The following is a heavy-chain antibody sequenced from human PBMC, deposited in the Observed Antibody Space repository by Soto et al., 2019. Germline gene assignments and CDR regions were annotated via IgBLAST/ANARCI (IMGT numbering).Heavy chain of an antibody. V-gene: IGHV1-18*01. D-gene: IGHD3-3*01. CDR3: ARDAPPPELRFLEWHNYDYNGMDV. CDR1: GYSFTAYG. Sequence: TVRVSCKTSGYSFTAYGISWVRQAPGQGLEWMGWISCYNGKTKYAQKVQGRVTMTTDTSTSTAYMEVRSLRSNDTAIYYCARDAPPPELRFLEWHNYDYNGMDVWGQGTTVTVSS. J-gene: IGHJ6*02. CDR2: ISCYNGKT.